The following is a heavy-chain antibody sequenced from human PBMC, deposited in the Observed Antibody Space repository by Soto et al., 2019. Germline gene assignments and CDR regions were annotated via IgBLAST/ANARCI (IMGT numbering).Heavy chain of an antibody. V-gene: IGHV5-10-1*01. CDR1: GYSFTSYW. CDR3: AGHAYAGIAVGP. CDR2: IDPSDSYT. D-gene: IGHD6-19*01. J-gene: IGHJ5*02. Sequence: EVQLVQSGAEVKKPGESLRISCKGSGYSFTSYWISWLRQMPGKGLAWMGRIDPSDSYTNYSPSFQGHVTISADKSISTASLQWSGLTASDTAMYYCAGHAYAGIAVGPWGQGTLVTVSS.